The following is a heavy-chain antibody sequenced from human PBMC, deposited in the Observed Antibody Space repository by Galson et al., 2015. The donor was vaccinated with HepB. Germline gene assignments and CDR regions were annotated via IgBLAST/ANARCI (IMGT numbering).Heavy chain of an antibody. CDR2: ISYDGSNK. CDR3: AKDDLRGDDYIENWFDP. J-gene: IGHJ5*02. Sequence: SLRLSCAASGFTFSSYGMHWVRQAPGKGLEWVAVISYDGSNKYYADSVKGRFTISRDNSKNTLYLQMNSLRAEDTAVYYCAKDDLRGDDYIENWFDPWGQGTLVTVSS. D-gene: IGHD5-12*01. V-gene: IGHV3-30*18. CDR1: GFTFSSYG.